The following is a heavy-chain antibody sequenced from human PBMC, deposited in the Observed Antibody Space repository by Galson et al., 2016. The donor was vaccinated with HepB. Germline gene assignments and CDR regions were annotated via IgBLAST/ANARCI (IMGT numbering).Heavy chain of an antibody. Sequence: SLRLSCAAAGFTFSTYGMHWVRQAPGKGLEWVAVISHDGSQKYYADSVKGRFTISRDNSKNTLYLQMNSLRPEDTAVYYCAKDLPSSGFDYWGQGDMVTVSS. D-gene: IGHD3-10*01. CDR1: GFTFSTYG. CDR3: AKDLPSSGFDY. V-gene: IGHV3-30*18. J-gene: IGHJ4*02. CDR2: ISHDGSQK.